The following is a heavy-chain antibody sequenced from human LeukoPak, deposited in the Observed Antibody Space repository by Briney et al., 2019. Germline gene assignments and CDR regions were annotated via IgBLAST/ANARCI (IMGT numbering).Heavy chain of an antibody. V-gene: IGHV4-59*08. J-gene: IGHJ4*02. D-gene: IGHD3-10*01. CDR2: ICDSGSI. Sequence: SETLSLTCTVSGGSISSSYWSWIRQSPGMALEWIGNICDSGSIKDNPSLKSRVTISVDTSKKQVSLKLTSVTAADTAVYYCAGHFGELSNFDYWGQGTLVTVSS. CDR1: GGSISSSY. CDR3: AGHFGELSNFDY.